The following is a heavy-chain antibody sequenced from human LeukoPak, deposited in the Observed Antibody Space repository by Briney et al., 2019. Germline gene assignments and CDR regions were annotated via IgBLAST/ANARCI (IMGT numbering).Heavy chain of an antibody. CDR3: ANGVDKRAAADFDY. CDR2: ISYDGSNK. J-gene: IGHJ4*02. V-gene: IGHV3-30*18. D-gene: IGHD6-13*01. CDR1: GFTFSSYG. Sequence: PGGSLRLSCAASGFTFSSYGMHRVRQAPGKGLEWVAVISYDGSNKYYADSVKGRFTISRDNSKNTLYLQMNSLRAEDTAVYYCANGVDKRAAADFDYWGQGTLVTVSS.